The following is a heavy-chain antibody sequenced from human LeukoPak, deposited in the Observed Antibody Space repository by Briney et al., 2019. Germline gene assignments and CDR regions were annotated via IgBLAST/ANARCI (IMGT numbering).Heavy chain of an antibody. D-gene: IGHD5-24*01. CDR1: GGSISSGSYY. CDR2: IYTSGST. CDR3: ARTVEMATIRRAGWFDP. J-gene: IGHJ5*02. V-gene: IGHV4-61*02. Sequence: SETLSLTCTVSGGSISSGSYYWSWIRQPAGKGLEWIGRIYTSGSTNYNPSLKSRVTISVDTSKNQFSLKLSSVTAADTAVYYCARTVEMATIRRAGWFDPWRQGTLVTVSS.